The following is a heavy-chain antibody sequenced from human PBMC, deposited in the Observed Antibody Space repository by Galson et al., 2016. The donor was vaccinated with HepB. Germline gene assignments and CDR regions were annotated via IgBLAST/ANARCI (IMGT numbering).Heavy chain of an antibody. CDR2: INPSGGST. V-gene: IGHV1-46*01. J-gene: IGHJ4*02. CDR3: ARARDNYDTNGSYSHYY. D-gene: IGHD3-22*01. CDR1: GYPFTTYY. Sequence: SVKVSCKASGYPFTTYYIHWVRQAPGKGLEWMGTINPSGGSTRNAQDFQGRVTMTRDTSTSTVYMELSSLTFEDTAVYYCARARDNYDTNGSYSHYYWGQGTLVTVSS.